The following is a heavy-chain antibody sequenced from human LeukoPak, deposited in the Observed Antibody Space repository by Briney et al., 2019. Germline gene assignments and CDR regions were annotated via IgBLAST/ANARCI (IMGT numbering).Heavy chain of an antibody. J-gene: IGHJ4*02. CDR1: GFTFSSYG. D-gene: IGHD4-23*01. V-gene: IGHV3-7*01. CDR3: ARDGRGGHNDF. CDR2: IREDGGHT. Sequence: GGSLRLSCAAFGFTFSSYGMSWVRQAPGKGLEWVANIREDGGHTNYVDSVKGRFTISRDNAKNSLFLQMDGLRVDDTAVYFCARDGRGGHNDFWGQGTLITVSS.